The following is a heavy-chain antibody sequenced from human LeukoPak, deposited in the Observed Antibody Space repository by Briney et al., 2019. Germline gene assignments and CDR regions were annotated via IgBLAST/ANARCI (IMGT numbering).Heavy chain of an antibody. Sequence: GGSLRLSCAASGFTFSTSAMSWVRRAPGKGLEWVSAISGSGASTYYADSVKGRFTISRDTSENTLYLQMNSLRAEDTAVYYCAARYSSSWYAYWGQGTLVTVSS. CDR1: GFTFSTSA. D-gene: IGHD6-13*01. V-gene: IGHV3-23*01. CDR3: AARYSSSWYAY. CDR2: ISGSGAST. J-gene: IGHJ4*02.